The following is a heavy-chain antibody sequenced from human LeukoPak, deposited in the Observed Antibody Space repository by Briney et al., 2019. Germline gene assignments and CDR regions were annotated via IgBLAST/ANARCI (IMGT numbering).Heavy chain of an antibody. V-gene: IGHV3-13*04. CDR3: VRAPPATGWLIDL. CDR2: INTAADT. J-gene: IGHJ5*02. D-gene: IGHD6-19*01. Sequence: GRSLRLSCAASGFAFSNYDMLWVRQASGKGLEWVSAINTAADTYYPDSVKGRFTISRENAKTSLYLQMNSLRVADTAVYYCVRAPPATGWLIDLWGQGTLVAVSS. CDR1: GFAFSNYD.